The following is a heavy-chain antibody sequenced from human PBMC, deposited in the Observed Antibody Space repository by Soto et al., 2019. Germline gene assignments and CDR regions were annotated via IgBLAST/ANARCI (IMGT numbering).Heavy chain of an antibody. CDR3: ARDRGVVVAATGLYYYYGMDV. Sequence: TSETLSLTCTVSGDSITGSHWSWIRQHPGKGLEWIGYIYYSGSTNYNPSLKSRVTISVDTSKNQFSLKLSSVTAADTAVYYCARDRGVVVAATGLYYYYGMDVWGQGTMVTVSS. J-gene: IGHJ6*02. CDR1: GDSITGSH. D-gene: IGHD2-15*01. CDR2: IYYSGST. V-gene: IGHV4-59*01.